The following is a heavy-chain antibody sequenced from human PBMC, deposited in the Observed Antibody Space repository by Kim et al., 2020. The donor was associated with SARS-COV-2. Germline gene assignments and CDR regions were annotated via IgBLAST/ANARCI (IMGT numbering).Heavy chain of an antibody. CDR2: IYSGGST. J-gene: IGHJ6*02. CDR3: ARESYGMDV. V-gene: IGHV3-53*04. CDR1: GLTVSSNY. Sequence: GGSLRLSCAASGLTVSSNYMSWVRQAPGKGLEWVSVIYSGGSTFYADSVKGRFIISSHNTKNTLHLQMNSLRAEDTAVYYCARESYGMDVWGQGTTVTVS.